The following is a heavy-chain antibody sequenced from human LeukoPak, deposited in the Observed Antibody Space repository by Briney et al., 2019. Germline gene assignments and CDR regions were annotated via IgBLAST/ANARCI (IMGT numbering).Heavy chain of an antibody. Sequence: GASVKVSCKASGGTFSSYAISWVRQAPGQGLEWMGGIIPIFGTANYAQKFQGRVTITADKSTSTAYMELSSLRSEDTAVYYCARGSDWNYVPNWFDPWGQGTLVTVSS. V-gene: IGHV1-69*06. CDR1: GGTFSSYA. J-gene: IGHJ5*02. CDR2: IIPIFGTA. D-gene: IGHD1-7*01. CDR3: ARGSDWNYVPNWFDP.